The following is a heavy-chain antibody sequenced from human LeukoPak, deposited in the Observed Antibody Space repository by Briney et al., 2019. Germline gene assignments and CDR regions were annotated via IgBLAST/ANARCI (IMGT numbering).Heavy chain of an antibody. J-gene: IGHJ3*02. Sequence: GGSLRLSCAASGFTFSSYEMNWVRQAPGKGLEWVSYISSSGSTIYYADSVKGRFTISRDNAKNSLYLQMNSLRAEDTAVYYCARDSNYYDSSGAFDIWGQGTMVTVSS. CDR2: ISSSGSTI. V-gene: IGHV3-48*03. CDR3: ARDSNYYDSSGAFDI. D-gene: IGHD3-22*01. CDR1: GFTFSSYE.